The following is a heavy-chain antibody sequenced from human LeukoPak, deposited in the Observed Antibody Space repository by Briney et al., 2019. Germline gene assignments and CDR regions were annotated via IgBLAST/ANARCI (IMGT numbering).Heavy chain of an antibody. V-gene: IGHV1-2*02. CDR3: ARPAMGSGSYPTLHFDY. D-gene: IGHD3-10*01. Sequence: ASVTASCKASGYTFTGYYMHWVRQAPGQGLEWMGWINPNSGGTNYSQKFQGRVTMTRDTSISTAYMELSRLRSDDTAVYYCARPAMGSGSYPTLHFDYWGQGTLVTVSS. CDR1: GYTFTGYY. J-gene: IGHJ4*02. CDR2: INPNSGGT.